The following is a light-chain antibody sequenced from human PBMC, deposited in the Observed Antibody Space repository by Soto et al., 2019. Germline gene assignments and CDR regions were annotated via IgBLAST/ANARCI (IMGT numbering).Light chain of an antibody. CDR3: ATWDDTLRTWV. CDR1: NSNIGTNA. CDR2: NNN. Sequence: QSVLTQPPSASGTPGQRVTISCSETNSNIGTNAVNWYQQIPGTAPKLLIYNNNQRPSGVPDRFSGSKSGTSASLVISGLQSEDEADYPCATWDDTLRTWVFGGGTKLTVL. V-gene: IGLV1-44*01. J-gene: IGLJ3*02.